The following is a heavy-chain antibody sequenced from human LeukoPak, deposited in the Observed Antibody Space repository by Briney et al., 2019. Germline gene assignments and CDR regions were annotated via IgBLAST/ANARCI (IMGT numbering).Heavy chain of an antibody. CDR2: ISGSGGST. D-gene: IGHD5-18*01. J-gene: IGHJ5*02. CDR1: GFTFSSYA. Sequence: GGSLRLSCAASGFTFSSYAMSWVRQAPGKGLEWVSGISGSGGSTYYADSVKGRFTISRDNSKNTLYLQMNNLRAEDTAIYYCAKGIYSHGLLHSWGQGTLVTVSS. V-gene: IGHV3-23*01. CDR3: AKGIYSHGLLHS.